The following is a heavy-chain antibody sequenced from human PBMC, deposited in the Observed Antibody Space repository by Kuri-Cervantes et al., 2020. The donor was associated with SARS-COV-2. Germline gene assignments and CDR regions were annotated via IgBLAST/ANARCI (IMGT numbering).Heavy chain of an antibody. D-gene: IGHD3-10*01. J-gene: IGHJ6*02. V-gene: IGHV1-8*01. CDR3: ATVIPTSGSRRDYYYYGMDV. CDR1: GYTFTSYD. Sequence: ASVKVSCKASGYTFTSYDINWVRQATGQGLEWMGWMNPNSGNTGYAQKFQGRVTMTRNTSISTAYMELSSPRSEDTAVYYCATVIPTSGSRRDYYYYGMDVWGQGTTVTVSS. CDR2: MNPNSGNT.